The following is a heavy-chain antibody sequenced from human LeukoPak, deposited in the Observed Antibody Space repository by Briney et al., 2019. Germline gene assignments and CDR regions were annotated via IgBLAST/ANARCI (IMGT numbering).Heavy chain of an antibody. V-gene: IGHV3-9*01. CDR2: ISWNSGSI. CDR1: GFTFDDYD. J-gene: IGHJ4*02. Sequence: GGSLRLSCAASGFTFDDYDMHWVRQAPGKGLEWVSDISWNSGSIVYADSVKGRFTISRDNAKNSLYLQMNSLRAEDTALYYCAKGYSYDSSGAFDSWGQGTLVTVSS. D-gene: IGHD3-22*01. CDR3: AKGYSYDSSGAFDS.